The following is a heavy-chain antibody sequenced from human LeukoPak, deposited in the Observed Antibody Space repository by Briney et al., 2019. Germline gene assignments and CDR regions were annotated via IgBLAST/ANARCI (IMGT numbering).Heavy chain of an antibody. CDR2: ISGGGGST. CDR1: GFTFSSYA. Sequence: GGSLRLSCAASGFTFSSYAMSWVRQAPGKGLEWVSAISGGGGSTYYTDSVKGRFTISRDNSKNTLYLQMNSLRAEDTAVYYCAKVGESGGVWKYYFDYWGQETLVTVSS. V-gene: IGHV3-23*01. CDR3: AKVGESGGVWKYYFDY. J-gene: IGHJ4*02. D-gene: IGHD2-8*02.